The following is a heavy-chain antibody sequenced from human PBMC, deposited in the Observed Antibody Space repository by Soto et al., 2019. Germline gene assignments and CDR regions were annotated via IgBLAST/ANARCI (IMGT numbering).Heavy chain of an antibody. CDR1: GFTVSSNY. Sequence: EVQLVESGGGLVQPGGSLRLSCAASGFTVSSNYMSWVRQAPGKGLEWVSVIYSGGSTYYADSVKGRFTISRDNSKNTLYLQMNSLRAEDTAVYYCARDVLGIHRNFDYWGQGTLVTVSS. CDR2: IYSGGST. J-gene: IGHJ4*02. CDR3: ARDVLGIHRNFDY. V-gene: IGHV3-66*01.